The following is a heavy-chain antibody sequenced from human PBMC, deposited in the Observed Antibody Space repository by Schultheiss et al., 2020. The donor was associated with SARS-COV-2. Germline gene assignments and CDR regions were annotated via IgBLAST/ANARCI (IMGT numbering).Heavy chain of an antibody. V-gene: IGHV3-23*01. CDR3: ARHVYSSAAGDYMDV. J-gene: IGHJ6*03. D-gene: IGHD6-19*01. CDR2: ISGSGGST. Sequence: GGSLRLSCAASGFTVSSNYMSWVRQAPGKGLEWVSAISGSGGSTYYADSVKGRFTISRDNSKNTLYLQMNSLRAEDTAVYYCARHVYSSAAGDYMDVWGKGTTVTVSS. CDR1: GFTVSSNY.